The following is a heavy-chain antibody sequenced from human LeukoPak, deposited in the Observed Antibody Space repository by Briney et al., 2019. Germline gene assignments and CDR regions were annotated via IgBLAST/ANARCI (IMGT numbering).Heavy chain of an antibody. J-gene: IGHJ6*02. V-gene: IGHV4-39*07. Sequence: PSETLSLTCTISGGSISSSSYYWVWIRQPPGKGLEWIGSIYYSGSTYYNPSLKSRVTISLDTSKNQFSLKLSSVTAADTAVYYCARYFAAAGTSYYYYGMDVWGQGTTVTVSS. CDR1: GGSISSSSYY. CDR2: IYYSGST. CDR3: ARYFAAAGTSYYYYGMDV. D-gene: IGHD6-13*01.